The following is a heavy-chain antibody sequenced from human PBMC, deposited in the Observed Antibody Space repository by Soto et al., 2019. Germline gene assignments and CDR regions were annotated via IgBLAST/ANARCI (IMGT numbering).Heavy chain of an antibody. J-gene: IGHJ5*01. CDR2: IYNSGST. V-gene: IGHV4-30-4*02. Sequence: SDTLALTSPVSGGSISSVCHYCSLLLQHPGKGLEWIGYIYNSGSTYYNPSLKSRVTISVDTSNNQFSLRWSSVTVADTAVYFCDRESYDITGNRIDSWRQGIPVKVSS. D-gene: IGHD3-22*01. CDR3: DRESYDITGNRIDS. CDR1: GGSISSVCHY.